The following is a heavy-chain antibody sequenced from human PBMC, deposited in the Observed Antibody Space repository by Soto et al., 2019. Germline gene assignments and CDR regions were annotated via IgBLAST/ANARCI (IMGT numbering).Heavy chain of an antibody. CDR1: GYTFTSYG. J-gene: IGHJ5*02. Sequence: VASVKVSCKASGYTFTSYGISWLRQAPGQGLEWMGWISAYNGNTNYAQKLQGRVTMTTDTSTSTAYMELRSLRSDDTAVYFCVRDPTEYDILTGYYMGDWFDPWGQGTLVTVSS. CDR2: ISAYNGNT. CDR3: VRDPTEYDILTGYYMGDWFDP. V-gene: IGHV1-18*01. D-gene: IGHD3-9*01.